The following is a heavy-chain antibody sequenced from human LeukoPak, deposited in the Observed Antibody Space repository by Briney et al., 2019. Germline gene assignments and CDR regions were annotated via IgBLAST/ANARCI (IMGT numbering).Heavy chain of an antibody. D-gene: IGHD5-18*01. V-gene: IGHV1-2*02. CDR2: INPNSGGT. CDR1: GYTFTGYY. CDR3: ARGGYSYGYSLAQDY. Sequence: ASVKVSCKASGYTFTGYYMHWVRQAPGQGLEWMGWINPNSGGTNYAQKFQGRVTMTRDTSISTAYMGLSRLRSDDTAVYYCARGGYSYGYSLAQDYWGQGTLVTVSS. J-gene: IGHJ4*02.